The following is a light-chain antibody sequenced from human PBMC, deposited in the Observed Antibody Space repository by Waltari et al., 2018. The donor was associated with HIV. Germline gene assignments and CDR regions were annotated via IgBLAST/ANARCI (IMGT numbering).Light chain of an antibody. J-gene: IGKJ2*01. CDR1: QNVNNRY. CDR2: AAS. V-gene: IGKV3-20*01. Sequence: DMVLTQSPGTLSLSPGERATLSCRASQNVNNRYLAWYPLKPGQPPRLLIYAASNRAPGIPARFSGRGSGTDFTLTITRLEPEDFAVYSCHQYGNPPFTFGQGSKLEI. CDR3: HQYGNPPFT.